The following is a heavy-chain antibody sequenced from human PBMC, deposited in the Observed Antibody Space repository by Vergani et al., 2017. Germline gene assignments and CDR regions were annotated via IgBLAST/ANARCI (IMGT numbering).Heavy chain of an antibody. CDR3: ATGGYSGYVWFDP. CDR1: GYTFTGYY. CDR2: FDPEDGET. J-gene: IGHJ5*02. D-gene: IGHD5-12*01. V-gene: IGHV1-24*01. Sequence: QVQLVQSGAEVKKPGASVKVSCKASGYTFTGYYMHWVRQAPGKGLEWMGGFDPEDGETIYAQKFQGRVTMTEDTSTDTAYMELSSLRSEDTAVYYCATGGYSGYVWFDPWGQGTLVTVSS.